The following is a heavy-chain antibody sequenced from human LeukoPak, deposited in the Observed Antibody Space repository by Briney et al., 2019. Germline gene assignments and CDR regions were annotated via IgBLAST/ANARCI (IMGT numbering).Heavy chain of an antibody. CDR2: IYESGST. V-gene: IGHV4-38-2*02. J-gene: IGHJ4*02. D-gene: IGHD3-22*01. CDR1: GYSISSGYY. Sequence: SETLSLTCTVSGYSISSGYYWGWIRQPPGKGLEWIGSIYESGSTYYNPSLKSRVTISVDTSKNQFSLKFTSVTAADTAVYYCARELILYDTCGFAFWGQGTLVTVSS. CDR3: ARELILYDTCGFAF.